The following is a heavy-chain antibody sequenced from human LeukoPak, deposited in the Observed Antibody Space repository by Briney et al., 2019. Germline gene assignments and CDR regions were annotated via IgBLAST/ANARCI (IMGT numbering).Heavy chain of an antibody. V-gene: IGHV3-30-3*01. CDR3: AREPDPGVTTNDY. CDR2: ISHDGSNK. J-gene: IGHJ4*02. CDR1: GFTFSSYA. Sequence: QPGGSLRLSCAASGFTFSSYAMHWVRQAPGKGLEWVAVISHDGSNKYYADSVKGRFTISRDNSKNTLYLQMNSLRAEDTAVYYCAREPDPGVTTNDYWGQGTLVTVSS. D-gene: IGHD2-21*02.